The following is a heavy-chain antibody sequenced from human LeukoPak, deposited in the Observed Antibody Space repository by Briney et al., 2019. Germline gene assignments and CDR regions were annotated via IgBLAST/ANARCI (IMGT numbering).Heavy chain of an antibody. D-gene: IGHD3-16*01. CDR2: ISTTSDYI. Sequence: GGSLTLCCAASGFSSTTYSRNWVRQAPGKGLEWVSSISTTSDYILYADSVKGRFTISRDNAKNSLYLQMNSLRAEDTAVYYCARAEYDYLWWRHDVFDLWGGGTVDSVSS. CDR3: ARAEYDYLWWRHDVFDL. CDR1: GFSSTTYS. V-gene: IGHV3-21*01. J-gene: IGHJ3*01.